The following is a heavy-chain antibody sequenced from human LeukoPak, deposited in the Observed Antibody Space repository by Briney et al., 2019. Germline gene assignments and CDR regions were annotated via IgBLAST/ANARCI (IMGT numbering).Heavy chain of an antibody. Sequence: GGSLRLSCAASGFTFSSYAMSWVRQAPGKGLEWVSAISGSGGSTYYADSVKGRFTISRDNSKNTLYLQMNSLRAEDTAVYYCARVPGKLDTVTTQWGQGTLVTVSS. D-gene: IGHD4-17*01. CDR2: ISGSGGST. J-gene: IGHJ4*02. CDR1: GFTFSSYA. CDR3: ARVPGKLDTVTTQ. V-gene: IGHV3-23*01.